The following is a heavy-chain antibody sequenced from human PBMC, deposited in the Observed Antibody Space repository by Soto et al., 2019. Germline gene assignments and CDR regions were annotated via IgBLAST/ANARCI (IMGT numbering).Heavy chain of an antibody. Sequence: ASVKVSWKASGYTFTSYGISWVRQAPGQGLEWMGWISAYNGNTNYAQKLQGRVTMTTDTSTSTAYMELRSLRSDDTAVYYCASVGEAVAGPRPIDYRAQGTPVTVSS. D-gene: IGHD6-19*01. CDR1: GYTFTSYG. CDR2: ISAYNGNT. V-gene: IGHV1-18*01. J-gene: IGHJ4*02. CDR3: ASVGEAVAGPRPIDY.